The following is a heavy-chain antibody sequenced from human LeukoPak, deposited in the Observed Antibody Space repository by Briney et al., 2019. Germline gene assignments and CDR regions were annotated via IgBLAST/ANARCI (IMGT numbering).Heavy chain of an antibody. D-gene: IGHD2-21*01. CDR3: ARGDLHNDAFDI. V-gene: IGHV4-39*07. CDR2: IYYSGST. CDR1: GGSISSSSYY. Sequence: SETLSLTCTVSGGSISSSSYYWGWIRQPPGKGLEWIGSIYYSGSTYYNPSLKSRVTLSVDTSQNQFSLTLTSVTAADTAVYYCARGDLHNDAFDIWGQGTMVTVSS. J-gene: IGHJ3*02.